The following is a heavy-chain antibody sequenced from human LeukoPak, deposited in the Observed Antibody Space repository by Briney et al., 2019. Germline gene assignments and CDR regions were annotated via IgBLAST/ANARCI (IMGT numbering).Heavy chain of an antibody. J-gene: IGHJ4*02. Sequence: SETLSLTCTVSGGSISSYYWSWIRQPPGKGPGLNGYIYYSGSTNYNPSLKSRVTISVDTSKNQFSLKLSSVTAADTAVYYCARHTEQQLRDDYFDYWGQGTLVTVSS. V-gene: IGHV4-59*08. CDR3: ARHTEQQLRDDYFDY. CDR2: IYYSGST. D-gene: IGHD6-13*01. CDR1: GGSISSYY.